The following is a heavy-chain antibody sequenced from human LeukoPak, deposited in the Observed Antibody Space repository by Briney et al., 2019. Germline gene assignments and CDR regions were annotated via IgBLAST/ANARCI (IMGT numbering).Heavy chain of an antibody. D-gene: IGHD3-10*01. V-gene: IGHV3-30*18. CDR2: ISYDGSNK. J-gene: IGHJ4*02. Sequence: GGSLRLSCAASGFTFSSYGMHWVRQAPGKGLERVAVISYDGSNKYYADSVKGRFTISRDNSKNTLYLQMNSLRAEDTAVYYCAKDHPGAMVRGVPDYWGQGTLVTVSS. CDR1: GFTFSSYG. CDR3: AKDHPGAMVRGVPDY.